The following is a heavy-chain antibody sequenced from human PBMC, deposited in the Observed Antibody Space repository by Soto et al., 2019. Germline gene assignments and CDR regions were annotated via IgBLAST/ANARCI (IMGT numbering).Heavy chain of an antibody. CDR2: ISDGGDLT. Sequence: VQLLESGGDLVHPGGSLRLSCAASGFAFSSHPMSWVCQTPERGLEWVSGISDGGDLTYNADSVKGRFTISRDNSKNTLFLQMNSLRVEDTGIYYCARRAFGSSRSFDIWGQGTMVTVSS. D-gene: IGHD6-6*01. CDR3: ARRAFGSSRSFDI. V-gene: IGHV3-23*01. J-gene: IGHJ3*02. CDR1: GFAFSSHP.